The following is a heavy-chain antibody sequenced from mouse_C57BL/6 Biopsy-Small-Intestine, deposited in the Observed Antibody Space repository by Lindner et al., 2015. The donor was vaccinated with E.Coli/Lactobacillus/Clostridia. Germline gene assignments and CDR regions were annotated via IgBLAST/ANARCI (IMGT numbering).Heavy chain of an antibody. D-gene: IGHD1-3*01. CDR3: ARDFYDFWSGFYASFDP. V-gene: IGHV1-66*01. Sequence: SVKVSCKASGYSFLNYGITWVRQAPGQGLEWMGWISVYNGNTNYAQNFQGRVTMSADTSTSTAYMELRSLRSDDTAVYYCARDFYDFWSGFYASFDPWGQGTLVTVSS. CDR2: ISVYNGNT. J-gene: IGHJ4*01. CDR1: GYSFLNYG.